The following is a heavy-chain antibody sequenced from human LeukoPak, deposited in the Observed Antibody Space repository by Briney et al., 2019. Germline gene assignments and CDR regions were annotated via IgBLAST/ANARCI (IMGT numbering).Heavy chain of an antibody. V-gene: IGHV3-7*01. J-gene: IGHJ4*02. CDR3: ARVGTGKRDYFDY. CDR1: GFSIGPFW. Sequence: GGSLRLSCVASGFSIGPFWMTWVRQAPGKGLEWVANIRGDASRLYYVDSVKGRFTISRDNAKNSLYLQMNSLRAEDTAVYYCARVGTGKRDYFDYWGQGTLVTVSS. CDR2: IRGDASRL. D-gene: IGHD7-27*01.